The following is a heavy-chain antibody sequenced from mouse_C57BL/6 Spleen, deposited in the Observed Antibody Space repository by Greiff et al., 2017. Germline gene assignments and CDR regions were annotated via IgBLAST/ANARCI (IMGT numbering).Heavy chain of an antibody. V-gene: IGHV6-3*01. CDR2: IRLKSDNYAT. D-gene: IGHD1-1*01. J-gene: IGHJ2*01. CDR3: TGVITTVVATFDY. Sequence: EVKVVESGGGLVQPGGSMKLSCVASGFTFSNYWMNWVRQSPEKGLEWVAQIRLKSDNYATHYAESVKGRFTISRDDSKSSVYLQMNNLRAEDTGIYYCTGVITTVVATFDYWGQGTTLTVSS. CDR1: GFTFSNYW.